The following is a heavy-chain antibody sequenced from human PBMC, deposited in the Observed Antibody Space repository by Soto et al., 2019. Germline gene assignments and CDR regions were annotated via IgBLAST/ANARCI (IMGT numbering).Heavy chain of an antibody. J-gene: IGHJ4*02. V-gene: IGHV3-74*01. CDR3: ATVFDF. CDR1: GFTSGLW. CDR2: IDIDARGT. Sequence: EMQLVESGGGLVQPGGSLRLSCAASGFTSGLWIHWVRQAPGKGLEWVSRIDIDARGTSYADSVKGRFTISTDNAKNTVYLQMNSLRVEDMAVYYCATVFDFWGQGTLVTVSS. D-gene: IGHD4-17*01.